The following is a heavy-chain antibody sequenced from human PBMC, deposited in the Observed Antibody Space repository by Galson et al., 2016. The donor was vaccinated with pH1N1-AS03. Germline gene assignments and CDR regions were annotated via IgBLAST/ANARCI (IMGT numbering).Heavy chain of an antibody. CDR1: GDSIRSSY. D-gene: IGHD3-22*01. J-gene: IGHJ4*02. Sequence: SETLSLTCTVSGDSIRSSYWTWIRQSPGKGLEWIGYIYYTGSTNYNPSLKSRVTLSVDTSKNQFSLKLSSVTAADTAMYYCASPLDYDISGFDYWGQGTLVSVSS. CDR3: ASPLDYDISGFDY. V-gene: IGHV4-59*08. CDR2: IYYTGST.